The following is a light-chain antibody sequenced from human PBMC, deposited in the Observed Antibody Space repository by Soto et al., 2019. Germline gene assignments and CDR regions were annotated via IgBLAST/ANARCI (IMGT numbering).Light chain of an antibody. CDR1: SSDVGNYDH. V-gene: IGLV2-18*01. CDR3: NLYTSSSTYV. J-gene: IGLJ1*01. CDR2: EVS. Sequence: SVLTQPPSVSGSPGQSVTISCAGTSSDVGNYDHVSWYQQSPGTAPKLIIYEVSSRPSGVPARFSGSKSGNTASLTISGLQAEDEADYYCNLYTSSSTYVFGSGTKAPS.